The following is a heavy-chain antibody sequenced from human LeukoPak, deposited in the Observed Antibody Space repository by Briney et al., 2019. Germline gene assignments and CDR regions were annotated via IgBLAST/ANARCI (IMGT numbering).Heavy chain of an antibody. CDR2: IYYTGST. J-gene: IGHJ4*02. CDR3: ARSQNYYGSGDY. CDR1: GDSVSNGNYY. D-gene: IGHD3-10*01. V-gene: IGHV4-61*03. Sequence: SETLSLTCIVSGDSVSNGNYYWSWLRQPPGKALEWIGYIYYTGSTYYNPSLEGRVTISVDTSRNHFSVKLNSVTAADTAVYNCARSQNYYGSGDYWSQGTLVTVSS.